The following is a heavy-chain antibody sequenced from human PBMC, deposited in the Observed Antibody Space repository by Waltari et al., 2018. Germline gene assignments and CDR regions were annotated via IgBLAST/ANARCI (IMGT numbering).Heavy chain of an antibody. Sequence: QVQLQESGPGLVKPSETLSLTCTVSGGSISSYYWSWIRQPPGKGLEWIGYIYYSGSTNYNPPLKSRVTISVDTSKNQFSLKLSSVTAADTAVYYCARDRGYSPVRGAFDIWGQGTMVTVSS. D-gene: IGHD5-18*01. CDR1: GGSISSYY. CDR2: IYYSGST. V-gene: IGHV4-59*01. CDR3: ARDRGYSPVRGAFDI. J-gene: IGHJ3*02.